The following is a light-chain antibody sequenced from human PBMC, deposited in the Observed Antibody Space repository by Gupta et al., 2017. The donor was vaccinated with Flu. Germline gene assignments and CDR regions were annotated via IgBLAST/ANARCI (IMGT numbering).Light chain of an antibody. V-gene: IGKV2-28*01. CDR3: RRSVETPRT. CDR2: LTS. J-gene: IGKJ1*01. CDR1: QSLQHHDGYNY. Sequence: DIVMTQSPLSLPVTPGESASISCRSSQSLQHHDGYNYWEWYLKRPGQSPQLLIYLTSNRAAGVPDRFTASGSGPDFALKISRVEAEDVRLYSCRRSVETPRTFGQGTKVEIK.